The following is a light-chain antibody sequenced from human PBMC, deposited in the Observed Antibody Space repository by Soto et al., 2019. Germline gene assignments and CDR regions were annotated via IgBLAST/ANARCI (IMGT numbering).Light chain of an antibody. V-gene: IGKV1-39*01. CDR3: QQSYITPLT. CDR2: AAS. CDR1: QSIGRY. Sequence: DIMLTQSPSSLSASVGDRVTITCRASQSIGRYLNWYQQRPGQAPKLLIYAASSLQSGVPSRFSGGGSGTDFTLTITSLQPEDFATYYCQQSYITPLTFGQGTKVDVK. J-gene: IGKJ1*01.